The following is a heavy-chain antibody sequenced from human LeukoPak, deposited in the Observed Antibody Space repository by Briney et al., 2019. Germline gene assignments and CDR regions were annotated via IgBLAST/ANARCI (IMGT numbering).Heavy chain of an antibody. Sequence: PGGSLRLSCAASGFTFSSNTMNWVRQAPGRGLEWASSISSGSSYIFYADSVKGRFTISRDNAKNSLYLQMDSLRAEDTAVYYCATQAVATYSFDYWGQETLVTVSS. CDR3: ATQAVATYSFDY. V-gene: IGHV3-21*04. CDR2: ISSGSSYI. J-gene: IGHJ4*02. CDR1: GFTFSSNT. D-gene: IGHD6-19*01.